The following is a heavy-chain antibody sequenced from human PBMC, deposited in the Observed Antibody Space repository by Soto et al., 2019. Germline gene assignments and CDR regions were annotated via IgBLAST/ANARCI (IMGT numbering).Heavy chain of an antibody. CDR2: VYYRGRS. D-gene: IGHD2-8*01. V-gene: IGHV4-39*01. CDR3: VSQRTSVLTQAYFDY. Sequence: PSETLSLTCTVSGGSVSTSNYYWGWIRPSPGKGLEWIGSVYYRGRSYSKSSVKSRVTISVDTSKNQFSLNLNSVTASDTAVYYCVSQRTSVLTQAYFDYWGPGALVTVSS. J-gene: IGHJ4*02. CDR1: GGSVSTSNYY.